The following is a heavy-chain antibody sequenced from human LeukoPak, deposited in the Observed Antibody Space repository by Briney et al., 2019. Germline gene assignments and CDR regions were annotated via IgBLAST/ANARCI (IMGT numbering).Heavy chain of an antibody. CDR1: GFTFSTYV. J-gene: IGHJ4*02. CDR2: ISSSGSTI. Sequence: GGSLRLSCAASGFTFSTYVMSWIRQAPGKGLEWVSYISSSGSTIYYADSVKGRFTISRDNAKNSLYLQMNSLRAEDTAVYYCARGPHGDYDFTIMGFDCWGQGTLVTVSS. V-gene: IGHV3-11*01. CDR3: ARGPHGDYDFTIMGFDC. D-gene: IGHD4-17*01.